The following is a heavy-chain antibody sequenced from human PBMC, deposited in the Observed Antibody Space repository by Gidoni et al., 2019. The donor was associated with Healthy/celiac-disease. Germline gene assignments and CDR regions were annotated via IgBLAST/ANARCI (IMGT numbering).Heavy chain of an antibody. D-gene: IGHD3-10*01. J-gene: IGHJ4*02. CDR2: IKSKTDGGTT. Sequence: EVQLVESGGGLVKPGGSLRLSCAASGFTFSNAWMSWVRQAPGKGLEWVGRIKSKTDGGTTDYAAPVKGRFTISRDDSKKNTLYLQMNSLKTEDTAVYYCTTAPTVRGDYWGQGTLVTVSS. CDR3: TTAPTVRGDY. V-gene: IGHV3-15*01. CDR1: GFTFSNAW.